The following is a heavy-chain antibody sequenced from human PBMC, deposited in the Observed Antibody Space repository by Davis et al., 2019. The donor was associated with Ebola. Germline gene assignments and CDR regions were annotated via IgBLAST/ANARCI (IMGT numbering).Heavy chain of an antibody. CDR1: GYTFNSHG. CDR3: ARGRNGGWDFDY. Sequence: AASVKVSCKASGYTFNSHGISWVRRAPGQGLEWMAWISAYNGHTNYAQKFQGRLTLTTDTSTSTAYIELRSLTSDDTAEYYCARGRNGGWDFDYWGQGTLVTVSS. D-gene: IGHD6-19*01. CDR2: ISAYNGHT. J-gene: IGHJ4*02. V-gene: IGHV1-18*01.